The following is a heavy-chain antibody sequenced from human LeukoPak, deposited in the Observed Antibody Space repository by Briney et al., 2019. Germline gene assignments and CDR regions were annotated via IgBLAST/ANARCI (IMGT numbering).Heavy chain of an antibody. J-gene: IGHJ4*02. Sequence: PSETLSLTCTVSGGSISSYYWSWIRQPPGKGLEWIGYIYYSGSTNYNPSLKSRVTISVDTSKNQFSLKLSSVTAADTAVYYCARLKNYYDRLIDYWGQGTLVTVSS. CDR2: IYYSGST. D-gene: IGHD3-22*01. V-gene: IGHV4-59*08. CDR3: ARLKNYYDRLIDY. CDR1: GGSISSYY.